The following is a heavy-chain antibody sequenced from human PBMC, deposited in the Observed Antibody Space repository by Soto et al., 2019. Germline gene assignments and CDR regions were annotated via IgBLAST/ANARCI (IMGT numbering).Heavy chain of an antibody. CDR1: GFTFSSYA. CDR3: ARDRPPRKNYDFWSGYFDY. D-gene: IGHD3-3*01. CDR2: ISYDGSNK. J-gene: IGHJ4*02. V-gene: IGHV3-30-3*01. Sequence: PGGSLRLSCAASGFTFSSYAMHWVRQAPGKGLEWVAVISYDGSNKYYADSVKGRFTISRDNSKNTLYLQMNSLRAEDTAVYYCARDRPPRKNYDFWSGYFDYWGQGTLVTVSS.